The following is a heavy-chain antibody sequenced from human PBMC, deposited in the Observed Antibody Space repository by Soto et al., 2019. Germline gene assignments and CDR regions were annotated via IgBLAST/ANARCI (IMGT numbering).Heavy chain of an antibody. D-gene: IGHD2-15*01. V-gene: IGHV3-23*01. CDR3: ARPHLYCTGGTCYFAEYFQS. Sequence: EVQLLEAGGGLVQPGGSLRLSCTASGCTFSNYAISWLRQAPGNGLEWVSAGSHDGDSTYYADSGKGRFTISRDNPKHTLYLQVNSLRADDTAVYYCARPHLYCTGGTCYFAEYFQSWGQGTLVTVSS. J-gene: IGHJ1*01. CDR1: GCTFSNYA. CDR2: GSHDGDST.